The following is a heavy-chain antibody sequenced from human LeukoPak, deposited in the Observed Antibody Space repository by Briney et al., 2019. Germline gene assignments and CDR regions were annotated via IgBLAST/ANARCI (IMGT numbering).Heavy chain of an antibody. CDR3: ARALYDFWSGYYIASYMDV. J-gene: IGHJ6*03. CDR1: GFTFSNYW. CDR2: INTDGSST. D-gene: IGHD3-3*01. Sequence: GGSLRLSCTASGFTFSNYWMHWVRQAPGKGLVWVSRINTDGSSTSYADSVKGRLTISRDNAKNTLFLQMNSLRAEDTAVYYCARALYDFWSGYYIASYMDVWGKGTPVTVSS. V-gene: IGHV3-74*01.